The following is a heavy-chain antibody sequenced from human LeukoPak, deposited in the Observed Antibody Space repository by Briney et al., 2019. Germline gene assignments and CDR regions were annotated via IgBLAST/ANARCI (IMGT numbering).Heavy chain of an antibody. J-gene: IGHJ4*02. CDR2: FDPEDGET. CDR3: ATAQEVAGLFFDY. Sequence: ASVKVPCKVSGYTLTELSMHWVRQAPGKGLEWMGGFDPEDGETIYAQKFQGRVTMTEDTSTDTAYMELSSLRSEDTAVYYCATAQEVAGLFFDYWGQGTLVTVSS. V-gene: IGHV1-24*01. D-gene: IGHD6-19*01. CDR1: GYTLTELS.